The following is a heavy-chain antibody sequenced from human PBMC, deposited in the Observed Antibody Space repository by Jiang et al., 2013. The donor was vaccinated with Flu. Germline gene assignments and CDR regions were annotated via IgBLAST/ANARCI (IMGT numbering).Heavy chain of an antibody. CDR2: TYYRSKLHH. V-gene: IGHV6-1*01. J-gene: IGHJ5*02. D-gene: IGHD7-27*01. CDR1: GDSVSSNSAA. CDR3: ARSRNWGYNWFDP. Sequence: QTLSLTCAISGDSVSSNSAAWNWIRQSPSRGLEWLGRTYYRSKLHHDYALSVKSRISIQPDTSKNQFSLQLSSVTPEDTAVYYCARSRNWGYNWFDPWGQGIQVTVSS.